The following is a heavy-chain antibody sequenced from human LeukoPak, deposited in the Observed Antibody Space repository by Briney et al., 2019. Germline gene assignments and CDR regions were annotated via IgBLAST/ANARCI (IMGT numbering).Heavy chain of an antibody. J-gene: IGHJ4*02. V-gene: IGHV3-9*01. CDR1: GFTFDDYA. CDR2: ISWNSGSI. D-gene: IGHD6-19*01. Sequence: GWSLRLSCAASGFTFDDYAMHWVRQAPGKGLEWVSGISWNSGSIGYADSVKGRFTISRDNAKNSLYLQMNSLRAEDTALYYCAKDMSPSGWYLDYWGQGTLVTVSS. CDR3: AKDMSPSGWYLDY.